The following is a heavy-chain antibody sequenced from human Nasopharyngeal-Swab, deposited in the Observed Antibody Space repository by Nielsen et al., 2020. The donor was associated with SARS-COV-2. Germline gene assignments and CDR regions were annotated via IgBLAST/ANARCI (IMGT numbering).Heavy chain of an antibody. V-gene: IGHV3-23*01. CDR3: AKDSSGFYYHNS. CDR2: ISSSGGSA. D-gene: IGHD3-22*01. CDR1: GFTFSNYA. J-gene: IGHJ4*02. Sequence: GESLKISCAASGFTFSNYAMTWVRQAPGKGLEWVSAISSSGGSAFYAASVKGRFTISRDNSKNTLSLQMNSLSADDTVVYYCAKDSSGFYYHNSWGQGTLVTVSS.